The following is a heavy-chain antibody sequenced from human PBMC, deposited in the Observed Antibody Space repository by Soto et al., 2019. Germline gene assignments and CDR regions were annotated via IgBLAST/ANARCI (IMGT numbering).Heavy chain of an antibody. J-gene: IGHJ4*02. CDR2: LSYDGGER. Sequence: QVQLVESGGGVVQPGRSLRLSCAASGFRFRDYGMHWVRQAPGKGLKWVAVLSYDGGERYYADSVKGRFTISRDNSKNTLYLHMDSLRPEDTATYDFTTAVGEDGHDYWGQGALVTVSS. CDR1: GFRFRDYG. D-gene: IGHD3-16*01. CDR3: TTAVGEDGHDY. V-gene: IGHV3-30*03.